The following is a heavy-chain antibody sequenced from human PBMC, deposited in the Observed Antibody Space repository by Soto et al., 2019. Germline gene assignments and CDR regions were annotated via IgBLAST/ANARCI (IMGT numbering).Heavy chain of an antibody. V-gene: IGHV4-4*02. CDR2: IFHSGSS. Sequence: SETLSLTCAVSGGSISSDNWWSWVRQPPGKGLEWIGDIFHSGSSVYSPSLKNRVTLSVDTSTNQFSLKLSSMTAADTAVYFCARGDLSYSSGWYHFDSWGHGTLVTVSS. D-gene: IGHD6-13*01. CDR3: ARGDLSYSSGWYHFDS. J-gene: IGHJ4*01. CDR1: GGSISSDNW.